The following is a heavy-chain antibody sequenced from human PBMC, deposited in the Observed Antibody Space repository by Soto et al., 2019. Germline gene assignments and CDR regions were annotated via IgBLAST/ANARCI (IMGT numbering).Heavy chain of an antibody. D-gene: IGHD3-16*01. J-gene: IGHJ5*02. CDR3: ASGGNWFDP. Sequence: SETLSLTCNVSGGSISNYYWTWVRQSPEKGLEWIGYMYYNGNINYNPSLKSRVTISIDTSKNQFSLTLKSVTAADTAVYYCASGGNWFDPSGPAVLLTVSS. V-gene: IGHV4-59*01. CDR1: GGSISNYY. CDR2: MYYNGNI.